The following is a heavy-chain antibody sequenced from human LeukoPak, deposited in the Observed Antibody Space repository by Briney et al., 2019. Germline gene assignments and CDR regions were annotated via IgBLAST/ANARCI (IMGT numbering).Heavy chain of an antibody. Sequence: GGSLRLSCAASGFTFSSYAMSWVRQAPGKGLEWVSYISSSSDTIYYADSVKGRFTISRDNAKNSLYLQMNSLRAEDTAVYYCARELAAAGTGTGDYWGQGTLVTVSS. D-gene: IGHD6-13*01. CDR3: ARELAAAGTGTGDY. J-gene: IGHJ4*02. V-gene: IGHV3-48*04. CDR1: GFTFSSYA. CDR2: ISSSSDTI.